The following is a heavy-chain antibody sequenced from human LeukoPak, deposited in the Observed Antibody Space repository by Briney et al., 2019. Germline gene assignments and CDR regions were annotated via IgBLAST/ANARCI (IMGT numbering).Heavy chain of an antibody. CDR3: ATQGLRYFDWLFAFDI. CDR2: ISAYNGNT. D-gene: IGHD3-9*01. V-gene: IGHV1-18*01. J-gene: IGHJ3*02. Sequence: ASVKVSCKASGYTFTSYGISWVRQAPGQGLEWMGWISAYNGNTNYAQKLQGRVTMTTDTSTSTAYMELRSLRSDDTAVYYCATQGLRYFDWLFAFDIWGQGTMVTVSS. CDR1: GYTFTSYG.